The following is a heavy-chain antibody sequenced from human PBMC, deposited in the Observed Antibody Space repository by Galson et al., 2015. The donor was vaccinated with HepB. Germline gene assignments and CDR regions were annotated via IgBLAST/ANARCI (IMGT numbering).Heavy chain of an antibody. CDR2: IWYDGSNK. Sequence: SLRLSCAASGFTFSSYGMHWVRQAPGKGLEWVAVIWYDGSNKYYADSVKGRFTISRDNSKNTLYLQMNSLRAEDTAVYYCARDHKPYCGGDCYPDYWGQGTLVTVSS. V-gene: IGHV3-33*01. CDR1: GFTFSSYG. CDR3: ARDHKPYCGGDCYPDY. J-gene: IGHJ4*02. D-gene: IGHD2-21*01.